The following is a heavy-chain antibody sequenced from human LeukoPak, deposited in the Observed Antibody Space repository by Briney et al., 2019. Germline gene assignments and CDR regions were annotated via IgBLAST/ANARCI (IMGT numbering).Heavy chain of an antibody. Sequence: PGGSLRLSCAASGFTVSSNYMSWVRQAPGKGLEWVSVIYSGGSTYYADSVKGRFTISRDNSKNTLYLQMNSLRAEDTAVYYCAKVRPKWELLDWFDPWGQGTLVTVSS. CDR3: AKVRPKWELLDWFDP. J-gene: IGHJ5*02. V-gene: IGHV3-53*05. CDR2: IYSGGST. CDR1: GFTVSSNY. D-gene: IGHD1-26*01.